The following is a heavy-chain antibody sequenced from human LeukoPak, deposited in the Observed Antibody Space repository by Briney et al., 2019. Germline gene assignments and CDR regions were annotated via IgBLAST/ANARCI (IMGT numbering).Heavy chain of an antibody. D-gene: IGHD6-6*01. Sequence: GRSLRLSCAASGINFITYALHWVRQAPGKGLEWVAVISDDGVNKYFAESVKGRFTISRDNSKNTLYLQLNSLRADDTAVYYCVKDEWYGSSSYFDFWGQGTLVTVSS. CDR2: ISDDGVNK. J-gene: IGHJ4*02. CDR3: VKDEWYGSSSYFDF. CDR1: GINFITYA. V-gene: IGHV3-30-3*01.